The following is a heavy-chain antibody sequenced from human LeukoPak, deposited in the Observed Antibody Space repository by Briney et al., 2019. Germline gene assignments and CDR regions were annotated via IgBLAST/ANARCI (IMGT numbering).Heavy chain of an antibody. D-gene: IGHD3-22*01. Sequence: PGGSLGLSCAASGFTFSSYAMHWVRQAPGKGLEWVAVISYDGSNKYYADSVKGRFTISRDNSKNTLYLQMNSLRAEDTAVYYCARDRYDSSGKALYYFDYWGQGTLVTVSS. V-gene: IGHV3-30-3*01. J-gene: IGHJ4*02. CDR3: ARDRYDSSGKALYYFDY. CDR2: ISYDGSNK. CDR1: GFTFSSYA.